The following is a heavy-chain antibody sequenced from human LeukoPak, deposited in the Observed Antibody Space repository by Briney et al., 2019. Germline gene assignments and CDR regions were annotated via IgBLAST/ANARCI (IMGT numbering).Heavy chain of an antibody. CDR3: ATVMISGRTQRGFDP. V-gene: IGHV4-38-2*02. Sequence: SETLSLTCTVSGYSISSGFYWGWIRQPPGKGLEWIGSIYHSGSTYYNPPLKSRVTISLDTSKNQFSLKLSSVTAADTAIYYCATVMISGRTQRGFDPWGQGTLVTVSS. D-gene: IGHD3-22*01. J-gene: IGHJ5*02. CDR2: IYHSGST. CDR1: GYSISSGFY.